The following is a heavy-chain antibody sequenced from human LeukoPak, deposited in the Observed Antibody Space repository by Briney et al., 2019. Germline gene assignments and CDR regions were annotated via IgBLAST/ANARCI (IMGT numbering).Heavy chain of an antibody. Sequence: PGGSLRLSCAASGFTFSISWVTWVRQAPGKGLEWVAHIKPDGSDKSYVASVKGRFTISRDNAKNSLYLQMNSLRAEDTAVYYCARDRGYFSFDYWGQGTLVTVSS. CDR2: IKPDGSDK. V-gene: IGHV3-7*04. CDR1: GFTFSISW. CDR3: ARDRGYFSFDY. D-gene: IGHD3-10*01. J-gene: IGHJ4*02.